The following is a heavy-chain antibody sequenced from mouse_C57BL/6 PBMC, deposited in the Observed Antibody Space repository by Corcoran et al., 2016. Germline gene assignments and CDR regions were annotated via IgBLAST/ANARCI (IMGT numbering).Heavy chain of an antibody. D-gene: IGHD2-4*01. V-gene: IGHV14-1*01. Sequence: EVQLQQSGAELVRPGASVKLSCTASGFNIKDYYMHWVKQRPEQGLEWIGRIDPEDGDTEYAPKFQGKATMTADTSSNTAYLQLSSLTSEDTAVYYCTRDYDGGAPFAYWGQGTLVTVSA. J-gene: IGHJ3*01. CDR2: IDPEDGDT. CDR3: TRDYDGGAPFAY. CDR1: GFNIKDYY.